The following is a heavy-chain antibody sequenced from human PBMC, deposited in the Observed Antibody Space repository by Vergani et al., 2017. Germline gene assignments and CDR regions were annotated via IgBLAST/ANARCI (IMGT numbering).Heavy chain of an antibody. V-gene: IGHV4-39*07. CDR2: IYYSGST. Sequence: QVQLQESGPGLVKPSETLSLTCTVSGGSISSYYWGWIRQPPGKGLEWIGSIYYSGSTYYNPSLKSRVTISVDTSKNQFSLKLSSVTAADTAVYYCARPSGSYYYYYMDVWGKGTTVTVSS. J-gene: IGHJ6*03. CDR3: ARPSGSYYYYYMDV. D-gene: IGHD1-26*01. CDR1: GGSISSYY.